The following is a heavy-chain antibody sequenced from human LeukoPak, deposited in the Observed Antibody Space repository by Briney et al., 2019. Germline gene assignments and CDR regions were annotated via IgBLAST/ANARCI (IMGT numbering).Heavy chain of an antibody. V-gene: IGHV3-30*02. CDR3: AKVMTTVTTPYYYYYYMDV. CDR1: GFTFSSYG. D-gene: IGHD4-11*01. J-gene: IGHJ6*03. CDR2: IRYDGSNK. Sequence: QPGGSLRLSCAASGFTFSSYGMHWVRQAPGKGLEWVAFIRYDGSNKYYADSVKGRFTFSRDNSKNTLYLQMNSLRAEDTAVYYCAKVMTTVTTPYYYYYYMDVWGKGTTVTVSS.